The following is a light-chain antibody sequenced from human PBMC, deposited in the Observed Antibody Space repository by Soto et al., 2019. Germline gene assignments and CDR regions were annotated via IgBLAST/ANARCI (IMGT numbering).Light chain of an antibody. V-gene: IGKV3-20*01. Sequence: DIVLTQNPGTLSLSPGERANLSCRASQSVSSNHLAWYQQKPGKAPRLLSDGGSSRATGSPERFSGSASGTEFTLTISRLDPEDFAVYLCQQYSDLPMTFGRGTRLEIK. CDR3: QQYSDLPMT. CDR1: QSVSSNH. CDR2: GGS. J-gene: IGKJ5*01.